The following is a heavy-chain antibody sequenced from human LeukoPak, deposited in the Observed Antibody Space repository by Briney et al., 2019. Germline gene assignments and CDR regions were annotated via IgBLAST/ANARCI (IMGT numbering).Heavy chain of an antibody. D-gene: IGHD4-17*01. V-gene: IGHV3-43*02. CDR2: ISGDGGRT. CDR1: GFTFDDYA. J-gene: IGHJ4*02. CDR3: ARLYGGYGDYYFDY. Sequence: PTGGSLRLSCAASGFTFDDYAMYWDRQVPGKGLEWVSLISGDGGRTYYGDSVTGRFTISRDNSKNSLYLQMNSLRAEDTAVYYCARLYGGYGDYYFDYWGQGALVTVSS.